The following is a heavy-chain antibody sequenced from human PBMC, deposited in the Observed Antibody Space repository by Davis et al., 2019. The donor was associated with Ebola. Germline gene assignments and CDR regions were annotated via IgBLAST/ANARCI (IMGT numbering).Heavy chain of an antibody. J-gene: IGHJ2*01. CDR1: GFTFDDYG. Sequence: GESLKISCAASGFTFDDYGMSWVRQAPGKGLEWVSTINWNGDNTGYVDSVKGRFTISRDNAKSSVYLQMNSLRAEDTALYYCARDRNWGSERRRYFDLWGRGTLVTVSS. CDR3: ARDRNWGSERRRYFDL. V-gene: IGHV3-20*04. D-gene: IGHD7-27*01. CDR2: INWNGDNT.